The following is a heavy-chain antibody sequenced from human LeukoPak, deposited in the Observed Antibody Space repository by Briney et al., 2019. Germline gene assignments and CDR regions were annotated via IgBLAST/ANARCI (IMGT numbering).Heavy chain of an antibody. CDR2: IYPGDSDT. CDR1: GYSFTSYW. J-gene: IGHJ3*02. V-gene: IGHV5-51*01. Sequence: GESLKISCKGSGYSFTSYWIGWVRQMPGKGLEWMGIIYPGDSDTRYSPSFQGQVTISADKSISTAYLQWSSLKASDTAMYYCATPPGRGDYDSSGYYDDAFDIWGQGTMVTVSS. CDR3: ATPPGRGDYDSSGYYDDAFDI. D-gene: IGHD3-22*01.